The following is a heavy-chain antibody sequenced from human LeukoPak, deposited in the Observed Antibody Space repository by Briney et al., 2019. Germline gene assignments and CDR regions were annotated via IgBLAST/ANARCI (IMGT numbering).Heavy chain of an antibody. V-gene: IGHV3-30*02. D-gene: IGHD5-24*01. CDR3: AKGSMATINDAFDI. Sequence: PGGSLRLSCAASGFTFSSYGMHWVRQAPGKGLEWVAFIRYDGSSKYYADSVKGRFTISRDNSKNTLYLQMNSLRAEDTAVYYCAKGSMATINDAFDIWGQGTMVTVSS. CDR2: IRYDGSSK. CDR1: GFTFSSYG. J-gene: IGHJ3*02.